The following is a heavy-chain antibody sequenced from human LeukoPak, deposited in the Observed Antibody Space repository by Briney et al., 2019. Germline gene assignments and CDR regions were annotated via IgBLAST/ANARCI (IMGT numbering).Heavy chain of an antibody. CDR3: ANLPIYYGSGSPHDY. Sequence: GGSLRLSCAASGFTFNSNAMHWVRQAPGKGLEWVAVISYDGNNKYYADSVKGRFTISRDNSKNTLYLQMNSLRAEDTAVYYCANLPIYYGSGSPHDYWGQGTLVTVSS. J-gene: IGHJ4*02. V-gene: IGHV3-30*04. D-gene: IGHD3-10*01. CDR1: GFTFNSNA. CDR2: ISYDGNNK.